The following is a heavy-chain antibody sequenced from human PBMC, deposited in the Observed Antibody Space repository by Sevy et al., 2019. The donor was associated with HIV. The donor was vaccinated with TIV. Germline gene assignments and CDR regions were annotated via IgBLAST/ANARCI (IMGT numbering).Heavy chain of an antibody. V-gene: IGHV1-24*01. CDR2: FDPEDGET. D-gene: IGHD3-3*01. CDR1: GYTLIKLP. J-gene: IGHJ6*02. Sequence: ASVKVSCKVSGYTLIKLPMHWVRQAPGKGLEWMGGFDPEDGETIYAQKFQGRVTMTEDTSTDTAYMELSSLRSDDTAVYYCATLEFWSDYPLYGTDVWGQGTTVTVSS. CDR3: ATLEFWSDYPLYGTDV.